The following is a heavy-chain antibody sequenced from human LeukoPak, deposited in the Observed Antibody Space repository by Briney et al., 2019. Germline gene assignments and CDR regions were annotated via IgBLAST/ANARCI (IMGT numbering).Heavy chain of an antibody. J-gene: IGHJ6*02. CDR3: AREGYYYYYGMEV. CDR1: GFTVSSNY. CDR2: IYSGGST. Sequence: GGSLRLSCAASGFTVSSNYMSWVRQAPGKGLEWVSVIYSGGSTYYADSVKGRFTISRDNSKNTLYLQMNSLRAEDTAVYYCAREGYYYYYGMEVWGQGTTVTVSS. V-gene: IGHV3-53*01.